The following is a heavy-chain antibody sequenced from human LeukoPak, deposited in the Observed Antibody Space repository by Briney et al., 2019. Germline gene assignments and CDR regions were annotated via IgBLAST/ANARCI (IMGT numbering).Heavy chain of an antibody. CDR3: ARGGGRVGYNCVREDLRY. J-gene: IGHJ4*02. Sequence: GASVKVSCKASGYTFTGYFMHWVRQAPGQGLEWMGWINPNSGGTNYAQKFQGRVTMTRDTSISTAYMELSRLRSDDTAVYYCARGGGRVGYNCVREDLRYWGQGTLVTVSS. CDR2: INPNSGGT. D-gene: IGHD5-24*01. CDR1: GYTFTGYF. V-gene: IGHV1-2*02.